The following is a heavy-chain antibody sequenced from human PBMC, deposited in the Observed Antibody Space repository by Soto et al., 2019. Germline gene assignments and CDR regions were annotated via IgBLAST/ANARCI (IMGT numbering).Heavy chain of an antibody. CDR3: AREYAGDAFDI. V-gene: IGHV3-33*01. Sequence: QVQLVESGGGVVQPGRSLRLSCAASGFAFSSYGMHWVRQAPGKGLGWVAVIWYDGSNKYYADSVKGRFTISRDNSKNTLYLQMNSLRAEDTAVYYCAREYAGDAFDIWGQGTMVTASS. CDR2: IWYDGSNK. D-gene: IGHD6-13*01. J-gene: IGHJ3*02. CDR1: GFAFSSYG.